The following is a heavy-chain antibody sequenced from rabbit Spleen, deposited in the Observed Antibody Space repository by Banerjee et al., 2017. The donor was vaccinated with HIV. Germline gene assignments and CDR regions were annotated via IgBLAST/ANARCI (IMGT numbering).Heavy chain of an antibody. V-gene: IGHV1S45*01. J-gene: IGHJ4*01. CDR3: ARGSATMTMVIIGFYLSL. CDR2: IYAGYTGYT. D-gene: IGHD2-1*01. Sequence: QQQLEESGGDLVKPEGSLTLTCTASGFSFSSGYWIYWFRQAPGKGLEWIACIYAGYTGYTHYASWAKGRFTISKTSSTTVTLQMTSLTAADTATYFCARGSATMTMVIIGFYLSLWGQGTLVTVS. CDR1: GFSFSSGYW.